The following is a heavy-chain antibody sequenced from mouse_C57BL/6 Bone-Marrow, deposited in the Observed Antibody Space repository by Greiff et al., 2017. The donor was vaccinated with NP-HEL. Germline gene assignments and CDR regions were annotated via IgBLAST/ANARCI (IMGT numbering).Heavy chain of an antibody. V-gene: IGHV1-52*01. CDR3: ARSGNYVLFAY. Sequence: QVHVKQPGAELVRPGSSVKLSCKASGYTFTSYWMHWVKQRPIQGLEWIGNIDPSDSETHSNQKFKDKATLTVDKSSSTAYMQLSSLTSEDSAVYYCARSGNYVLFAYWGQGTLVTVSA. D-gene: IGHD2-1*01. CDR1: GYTFTSYW. CDR2: IDPSDSET. J-gene: IGHJ3*01.